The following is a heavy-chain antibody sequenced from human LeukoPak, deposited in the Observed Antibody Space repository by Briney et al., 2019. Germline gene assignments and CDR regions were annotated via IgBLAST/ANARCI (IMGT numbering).Heavy chain of an antibody. D-gene: IGHD1-1*01. CDR3: TREAGTTPFDY. V-gene: IGHV3-33*01. Sequence: GGSLRLSCAASGFTFSSYGMHWVRQAPGKGLEWVAVIWFDGSNNYYADSVKGRFAISRDNSKNTLSLRMNSLRVEDTAVYYCTREAGTTPFDYWGQGTQVTVSS. CDR2: IWFDGSNN. CDR1: GFTFSSYG. J-gene: IGHJ4*02.